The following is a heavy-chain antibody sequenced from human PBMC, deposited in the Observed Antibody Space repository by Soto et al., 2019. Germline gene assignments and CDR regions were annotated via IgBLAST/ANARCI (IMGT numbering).Heavy chain of an antibody. CDR3: AGYCSSTSCRYFDY. CDR1: GFTFSSYS. Sequence: GGSLRLSCAASGFTFSSYSMNWVRQAPGKGLEWVSSISSSSSYIYYADSVKGRFTISRDNAKNSLYLQMNSLRAEDMAVYYCAGYCSSTSCRYFDYWGQGTLVTVSS. D-gene: IGHD2-2*01. CDR2: ISSSSSYI. V-gene: IGHV3-21*01. J-gene: IGHJ4*02.